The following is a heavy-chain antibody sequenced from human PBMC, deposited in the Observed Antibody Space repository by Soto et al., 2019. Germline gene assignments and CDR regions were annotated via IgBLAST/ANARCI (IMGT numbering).Heavy chain of an antibody. D-gene: IGHD4-4*01. CDR3: ARHADDSNYTLYYYYGMDV. CDR2: IYYSGST. CDR1: GGSISSSSYY. V-gene: IGHV4-39*01. J-gene: IGHJ6*02. Sequence: SETLSLTCTVSGGSISSSSYYWGWIRQPPGKGLEWIGSIYYSGSTYYNPSLKSRVTISVDTSKNQFSLKLSSVTAADTAVYYCARHADDSNYTLYYYYGMDVWGQGTTVTVSS.